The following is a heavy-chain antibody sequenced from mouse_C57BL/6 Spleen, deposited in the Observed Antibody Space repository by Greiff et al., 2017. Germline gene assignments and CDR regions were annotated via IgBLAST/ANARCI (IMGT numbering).Heavy chain of an antibody. J-gene: IGHJ4*01. Sequence: VQLQQSGAELVRPGTSVKVSCTASGYAFTNYLIEWVRQRPGQGLEWIGVISPGSGGTNYNEKFKGKATLTADKSSGTAYMQLSSLTSEDSAVYFCARGRGKPSYAMDYWGQGTSVTVSS. CDR2: ISPGSGGT. CDR1: GYAFTNYL. D-gene: IGHD2-1*01. CDR3: ARGRGKPSYAMDY. V-gene: IGHV1-54*01.